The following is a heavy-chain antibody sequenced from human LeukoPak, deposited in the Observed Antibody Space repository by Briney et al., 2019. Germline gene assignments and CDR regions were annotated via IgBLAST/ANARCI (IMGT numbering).Heavy chain of an antibody. Sequence: PGGSLRLSCAAYGFTFSSYWMSWVRQAPGKGLEWVANIKQDGSEKYYVDSVKGRFTISRDNAKNSLYLQMNSLRAEDTAVYYCARTETLWFGELFPDYWGQGTLVTVSS. V-gene: IGHV3-7*01. J-gene: IGHJ4*02. CDR1: GFTFSSYW. CDR2: IKQDGSEK. CDR3: ARTETLWFGELFPDY. D-gene: IGHD3-10*01.